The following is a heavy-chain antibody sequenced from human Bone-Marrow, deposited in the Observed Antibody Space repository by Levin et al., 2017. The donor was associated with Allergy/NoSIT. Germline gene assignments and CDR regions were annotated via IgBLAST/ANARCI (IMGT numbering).Heavy chain of an antibody. Sequence: QAGGSLRLSCAASGFSVSRYWMHWVRQAPGQGLAWVSRINEDGSTINYADSVEGRFTISRDSAKNTLYLQMNSLRVEDTAVYYCTRDTFGVDDYWGQGTMVTVSS. CDR2: INEDGSTI. CDR3: TRDTFGVDDY. J-gene: IGHJ4*02. CDR1: GFSVSRYW. V-gene: IGHV3-74*01. D-gene: IGHD3-3*01.